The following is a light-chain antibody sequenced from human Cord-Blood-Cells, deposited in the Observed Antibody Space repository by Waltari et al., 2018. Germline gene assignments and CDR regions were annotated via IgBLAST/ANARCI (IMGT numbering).Light chain of an antibody. Sequence: QSALTQPASVSGSPGQSITISCNGTSSDVGGYNYVSWYQQHPGKAPKLMIYDVINRPSGVSNRFSGSKSGNTASLTISGLQAEDEADYYCSSYTSSSTWVFGGGTKLTVL. CDR1: SSDVGGYNY. J-gene: IGLJ3*02. CDR3: SSYTSSSTWV. V-gene: IGLV2-14*03. CDR2: DVI.